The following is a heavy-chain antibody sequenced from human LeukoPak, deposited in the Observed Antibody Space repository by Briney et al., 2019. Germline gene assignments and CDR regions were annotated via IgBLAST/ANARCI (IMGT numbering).Heavy chain of an antibody. J-gene: IGHJ3*02. Sequence: PSETLSLTCTVSGGSISSYYWSWIRQPPGKGLEGSGYIYYSGSTDYNPSLKSRVTISVDTSKNQFSLRLSSVTAADTAVYYCARDPSIFGVVNYAFDIWGQGKMVTVSS. V-gene: IGHV4-59*01. CDR1: GGSISSYY. CDR3: ARDPSIFGVVNYAFDI. D-gene: IGHD3-3*01. CDR2: IYYSGST.